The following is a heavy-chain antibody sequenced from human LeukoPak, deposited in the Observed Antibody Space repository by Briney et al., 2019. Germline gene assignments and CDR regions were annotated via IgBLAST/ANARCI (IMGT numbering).Heavy chain of an antibody. CDR1: GFTVSSNY. D-gene: IGHD3-10*01. CDR2: IYSGGST. J-gene: IGHJ6*03. CDR3: AILVVRGMARGYYYMDV. V-gene: IGHV3-66*01. Sequence: GSLRLSCAASGFTVSSNYMSWVRQAPGKGLEWVSVIYSGGSTYYADSVKGRFTISRDNSKNTLYLQMNSLRAEDTAVYYCAILVVRGMARGYYYMDVWGKGTTVTISS.